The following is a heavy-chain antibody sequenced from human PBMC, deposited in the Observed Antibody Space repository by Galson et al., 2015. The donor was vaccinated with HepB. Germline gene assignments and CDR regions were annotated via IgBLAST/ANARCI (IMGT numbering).Heavy chain of an antibody. D-gene: IGHD2-2*01. J-gene: IGHJ2*01. CDR3: AKGSPGYCSSTSCYYERYWYFDL. CDR2: ISGSGGST. Sequence: LRLSCAASGFTFSSYAMSWVRQAPGKGLEWVSAISGSGGSTYYADSVKGRFTISRDNSKNTLYLQMNSLRAEDTAVYYCAKGSPGYCSSTSCYYERYWYFDLWGRGTLVTVSS. CDR1: GFTFSSYA. V-gene: IGHV3-23*01.